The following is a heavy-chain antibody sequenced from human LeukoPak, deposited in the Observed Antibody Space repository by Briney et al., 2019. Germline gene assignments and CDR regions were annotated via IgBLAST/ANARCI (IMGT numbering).Heavy chain of an antibody. CDR2: IKEDGSEK. D-gene: IGHD5-18*01. J-gene: IGHJ4*02. Sequence: PGGSLRLSCAASGFTFTNYAMSWVRQAPGKGLEWVANIKEDGSEKYYVDSVKGRFTISRDNTKNSLNLQMSGLRAEDTAVYYCARDPSRGYSYGYGDYWGQGTLVTVSS. CDR1: GFTFTNYA. CDR3: ARDPSRGYSYGYGDY. V-gene: IGHV3-7*01.